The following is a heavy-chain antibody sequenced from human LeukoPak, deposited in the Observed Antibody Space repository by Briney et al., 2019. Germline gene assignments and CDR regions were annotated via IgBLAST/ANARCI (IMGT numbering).Heavy chain of an antibody. Sequence: GGSLRLSCAASGFTFSSYWMSWVRQAPGKGLEWVANIKQDGSQKYYVDSVKGRFSISRDNAKNSLYLQMNSLRDEDTAVYYCARDPASGGFDSWGQGILVTVSS. V-gene: IGHV3-7*01. D-gene: IGHD2-15*01. J-gene: IGHJ4*02. CDR1: GFTFSSYW. CDR3: ARDPASGGFDS. CDR2: IKQDGSQK.